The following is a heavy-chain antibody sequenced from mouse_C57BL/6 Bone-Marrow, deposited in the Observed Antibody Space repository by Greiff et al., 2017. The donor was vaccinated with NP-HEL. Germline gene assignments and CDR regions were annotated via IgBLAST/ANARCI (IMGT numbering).Heavy chain of an antibody. CDR3: ARWRTMVTNAMDY. D-gene: IGHD2-2*01. J-gene: IGHJ4*01. CDR1: GYTFTSYW. CDR2: INPSSGYT. V-gene: IGHV1-7*01. Sequence: VQLQQSGAELAKPGASVKLSCKASGYTFTSYWLHWVKQRPGQGLEWIGYINPSSGYTKYNQKFKDKATLTADKSSITADMQLSSLTYEDSAVYYCARWRTMVTNAMDYWGQGTSVTVSS.